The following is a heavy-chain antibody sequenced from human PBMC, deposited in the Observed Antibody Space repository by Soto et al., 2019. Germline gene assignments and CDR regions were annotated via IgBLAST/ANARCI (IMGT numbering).Heavy chain of an antibody. CDR2: ISAYNGNT. D-gene: IGHD6-13*01. CDR1: GYTFTSYG. Sequence: ASVKVSCKASGYTFTSYGISWVRQAPGQGLEWMGWISAYNGNTNYAQKLQGRVTMTTDTSTSTAYMELRSLRSADTAVYYCARELAAAGTFWFDPWGQGTLVTVSS. J-gene: IGHJ5*02. V-gene: IGHV1-18*01. CDR3: ARELAAAGTFWFDP.